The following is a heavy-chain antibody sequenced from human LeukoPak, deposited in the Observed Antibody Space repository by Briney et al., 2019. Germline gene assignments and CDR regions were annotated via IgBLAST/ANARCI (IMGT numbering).Heavy chain of an antibody. CDR3: ARVVVGATTPYYYYYMDV. CDR2: IIPIFGTA. Sequence: SVKVSCKASGGSFSSHAISWVRQAPGQGLEWMGRIIPIFGTANYAQKFQGRVTITTDESTSTAYMELSSLRSEDTAVYYCARVVVGATTPYYYYYMDVWGKGTTVTVSS. CDR1: GGSFSSHA. V-gene: IGHV1-69*05. J-gene: IGHJ6*03. D-gene: IGHD1-26*01.